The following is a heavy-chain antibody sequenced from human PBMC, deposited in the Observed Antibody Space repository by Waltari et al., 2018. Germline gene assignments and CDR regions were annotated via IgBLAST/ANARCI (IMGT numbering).Heavy chain of an antibody. CDR2: IIPLFGTA. V-gene: IGHV1-69*01. Sequence: QVQLVQSGAEVKKPGSSVKVSCKASGGTFSSYAISWVRQAPGQGLEWMGGIIPLFGTANYDQKYQGRVTITADESTSTAYMERSSLRSEDTAVYYCASTSSSSRRYYYYGMDVWGQGTTVTVSS. D-gene: IGHD6-6*01. J-gene: IGHJ6*02. CDR1: GGTFSSYA. CDR3: ASTSSSSRRYYYYGMDV.